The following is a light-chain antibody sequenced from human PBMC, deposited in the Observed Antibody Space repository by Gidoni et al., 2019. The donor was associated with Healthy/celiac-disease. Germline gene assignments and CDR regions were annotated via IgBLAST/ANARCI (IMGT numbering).Light chain of an antibody. Sequence: SSELTQHPAVSVALGQTVRITCQGDSLRSYYASWYQQKPGQAPVLVIYGKNNRTSGIPDRVSGSSSGNTASLTITGAQAEDEADYYCNSRDSSGNPCVFGGGTKLTVL. J-gene: IGLJ2*01. CDR1: SLRSYY. CDR3: NSRDSSGNPCV. CDR2: GKN. V-gene: IGLV3-19*01.